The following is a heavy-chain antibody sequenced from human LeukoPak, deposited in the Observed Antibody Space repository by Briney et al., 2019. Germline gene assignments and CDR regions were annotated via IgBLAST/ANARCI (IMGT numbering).Heavy chain of an antibody. J-gene: IGHJ4*02. V-gene: IGHV4-59*12. CDR2: IRYSGDT. Sequence: SETLSLTCTVSGGSISGYYWSWIRQPPGKGLEWIGFIRYSGDTYYNASLKSRVTISVDKSKNQFSLKLSSVTAADTAVYYCARSSYYGSGSRNYFDYWGQGTLVTVSS. CDR3: ARSSYYGSGSRNYFDY. D-gene: IGHD3-10*01. CDR1: GGSISGYY.